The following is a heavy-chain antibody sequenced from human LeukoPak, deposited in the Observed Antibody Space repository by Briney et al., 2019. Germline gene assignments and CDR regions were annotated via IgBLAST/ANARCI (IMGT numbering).Heavy chain of an antibody. CDR3: ARGAATNYYYYYYMDV. CDR2: IIATLGTT. CDR1: GDILTSYG. J-gene: IGHJ6*03. D-gene: IGHD1-7*01. Sequence: ASVKVSCKTSGDILTSYGISWVRQAPGQGLEWMGGIIATLGTTNYAQKFQGRVTMTRNTSISTAYMELSSLRSEDTAVYYCARGAATNYYYYYYMDVWGKGTTVTISS. V-gene: IGHV1-8*01.